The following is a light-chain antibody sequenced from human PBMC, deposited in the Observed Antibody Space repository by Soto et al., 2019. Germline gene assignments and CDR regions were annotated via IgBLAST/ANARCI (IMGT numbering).Light chain of an antibody. CDR2: DVN. CDR3: SSYRTSTTRYV. Sequence: QSVLTQPASVSGSPGQSISISCTGTSSDVGAYNYVSWYQQYPGKGPKLIIYDVNNRPSGVSNRFSGSKSGNTASLTISGLQADDEADYLCSSYRTSTTRYVFGTGTKVPS. J-gene: IGLJ1*01. CDR1: SSDVGAYNY. V-gene: IGLV2-14*03.